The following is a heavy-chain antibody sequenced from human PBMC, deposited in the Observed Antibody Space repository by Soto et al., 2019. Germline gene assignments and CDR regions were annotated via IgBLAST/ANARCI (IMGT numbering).Heavy chain of an antibody. Sequence: GVSLRISGAGSGFTFSSYAMSWVRQAPGEGLEWVSAISGSGGSTYYADSVKGRFTISRDNSKNTLYLQMNSLRAEDTAVYYCAKDQRYCSGGSCYPIEEAFDIWGQGTMVTVSS. CDR3: AKDQRYCSGGSCYPIEEAFDI. D-gene: IGHD2-15*01. J-gene: IGHJ3*02. CDR2: ISGSGGST. CDR1: GFTFSSYA. V-gene: IGHV3-23*01.